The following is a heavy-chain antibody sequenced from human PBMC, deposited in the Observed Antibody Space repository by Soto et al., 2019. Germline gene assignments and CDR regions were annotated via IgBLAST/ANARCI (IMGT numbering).Heavy chain of an antibody. Sequence: GASVKVSCKASGYTFTSYYMHWVRQAPGQGLEWMGIINPSGGSTSYAQKFQGRVTMTRDTSTSTVYMELSSLRSEDTAVYYCARGEKRRYCSSTSCYGAEYFQHWGQGTLVTVSS. J-gene: IGHJ1*01. CDR2: INPSGGST. CDR3: ARGEKRRYCSSTSCYGAEYFQH. CDR1: GYTFTSYY. V-gene: IGHV1-46*01. D-gene: IGHD2-2*01.